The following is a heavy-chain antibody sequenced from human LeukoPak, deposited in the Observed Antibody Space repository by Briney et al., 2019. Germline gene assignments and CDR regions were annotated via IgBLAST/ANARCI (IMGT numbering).Heavy chain of an antibody. CDR1: GFTFSSYG. V-gene: IGHV3-23*01. Sequence: GGSLRLSCAASGFTFSSYGMTWVRQAPGTGLEWVSGISGSGGSTYYEDSVKGRFTISRDNSKNTLYLQMNSLRAEDTAVYYCAKNSGGTCYSHLDYWGQGTLATVSS. D-gene: IGHD2-15*01. CDR2: ISGSGGST. CDR3: AKNSGGTCYSHLDY. J-gene: IGHJ4*02.